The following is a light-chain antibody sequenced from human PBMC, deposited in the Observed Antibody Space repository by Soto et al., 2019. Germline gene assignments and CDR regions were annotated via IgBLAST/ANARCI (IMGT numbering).Light chain of an antibody. Sequence: DIQMTQSPPTLSASVGDRVTITCRASQSISSWLAWYQQRPGKAPNLLIYDVSSLESGVPSRFSGSGSGTEFTLTISSLQPDDFATYYCQQYTNYLWTFGPGTKVDIK. V-gene: IGKV1-5*01. CDR1: QSISSW. CDR2: DVS. J-gene: IGKJ1*01. CDR3: QQYTNYLWT.